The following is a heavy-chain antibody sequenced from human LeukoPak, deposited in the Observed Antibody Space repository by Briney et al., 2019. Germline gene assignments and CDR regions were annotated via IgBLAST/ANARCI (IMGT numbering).Heavy chain of an antibody. CDR2: IYSGGST. J-gene: IGHJ6*02. V-gene: IGHV3-53*04. CDR3: AREKRWGYDSSGSGMDV. Sequence: GGSLRLSCAASGFTVSSNCMSWVRQAPGKGLEWVSVIYSGGSTYYADSVKGRFTISRHNSKNTLYLQMNSLRAEDTAVYYCAREKRWGYDSSGSGMDVWGQGTTVTVSS. CDR1: GFTVSSNC. D-gene: IGHD3-22*01.